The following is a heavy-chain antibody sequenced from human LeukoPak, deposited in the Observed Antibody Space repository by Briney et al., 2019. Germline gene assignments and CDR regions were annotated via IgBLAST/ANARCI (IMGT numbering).Heavy chain of an antibody. J-gene: IGHJ4*02. V-gene: IGHV4-39*01. D-gene: IGHD3-10*01. CDR2: IYYSGST. CDR1: GGSISSSSYY. Sequence: TSETLSLTCTVSGGSISSSSYYWGWIRQPPGKGLEWIGSIYYSGSTNYNPSLKSRVTISVDTSKNQFSLKLSSVTAADTAVYYCARHPPYGSGSCFDYWGQGTLVTVSS. CDR3: ARHPPYGSGSCFDY.